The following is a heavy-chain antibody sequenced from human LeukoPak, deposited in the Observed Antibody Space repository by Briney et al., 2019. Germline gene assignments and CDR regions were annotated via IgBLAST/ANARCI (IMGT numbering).Heavy chain of an antibody. CDR1: GHSISSGYY. D-gene: IGHD5-18*01. Sequence: SETLSLTCTVSGHSISSGYYWGWIRQPPGKGLEWIANIYPSGSTFYNPSLKSRVTISVDTSKNQFSLKLSSVTAADTAVYYCARQGGGYSYGYYFDYWGQGTLVTVSS. J-gene: IGHJ4*02. CDR3: ARQGGGYSYGYYFDY. CDR2: IYPSGST. V-gene: IGHV4-38-2*02.